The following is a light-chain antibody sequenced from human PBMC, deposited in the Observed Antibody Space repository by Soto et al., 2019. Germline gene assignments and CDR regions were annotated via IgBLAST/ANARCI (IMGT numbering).Light chain of an antibody. J-gene: IGKJ1*01. Sequence: DIQMTQSPSTLSASVGDRVTITCRASQSISSRLAWYQQKPGKAPKVLIYAASSLESGVPSRFSGSGSRTEFTLTSTSLKPYDFATYYGQEYNTYWTFGQGTKVEIK. V-gene: IGKV1-5*01. CDR1: QSISSR. CDR3: QEYNTYWT. CDR2: AAS.